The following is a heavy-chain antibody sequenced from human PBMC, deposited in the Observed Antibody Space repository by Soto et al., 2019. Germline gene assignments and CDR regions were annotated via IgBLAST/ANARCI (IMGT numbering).Heavy chain of an antibody. V-gene: IGHV3-23*01. CDR1: GFTFSSYA. D-gene: IGHD3-10*01. J-gene: IGHJ3*02. CDR3: AKDETVLLWFGDDAFDI. Sequence: PWGSLRLSCSAAGFTFSSYAMSWVRQAPGKGLEWVSAISGSGGSTDYADSVKGRFTISRDNAKNTMYMQMNSLREEETAVYYCAKDETVLLWFGDDAFDIWGEGKLVTVSS. CDR2: ISGSGGST.